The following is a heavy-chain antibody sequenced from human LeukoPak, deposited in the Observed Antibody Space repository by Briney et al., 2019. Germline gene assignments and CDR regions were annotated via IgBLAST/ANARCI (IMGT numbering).Heavy chain of an antibody. CDR3: ARVPVGPTSY. D-gene: IGHD1-26*01. V-gene: IGHV3-7*01. J-gene: IGHJ4*02. CDR2: IKQDGSET. CDR1: GFTFSNYW. Sequence: PGGSLRLSCAASGFTFSNYWMTWVRQAPGKGLEWVANIKQDGSETYYVDSVKGRFTISRDNAKNSLYLQMNSLRAEDTAVYYCARVPVGPTSYWGQGTLVTVSS.